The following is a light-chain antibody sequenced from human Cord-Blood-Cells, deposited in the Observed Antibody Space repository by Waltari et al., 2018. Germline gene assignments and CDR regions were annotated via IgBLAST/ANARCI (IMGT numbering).Light chain of an antibody. J-gene: IGLJ3*02. CDR2: EGS. Sequence: QSALTQPASVSGSPGQSITISCTGTSSDVGSYNLVSWYQQHPGKAPKLMIYEGSKLPSGVSNRFPGSKSGNTASLTISGLQAEDEADYYCCSYAGRSTWVFGGGTKLTVL. CDR1: SSDVGSYNL. CDR3: CSYAGRSTWV. V-gene: IGLV2-23*01.